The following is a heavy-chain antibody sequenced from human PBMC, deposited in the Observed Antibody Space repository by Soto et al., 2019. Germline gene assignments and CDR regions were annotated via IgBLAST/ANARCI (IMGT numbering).Heavy chain of an antibody. Sequence: QVQLVESGGGLVKPGGSLRLSCEASGFSFSDYYMTWIRQAPGKGLEWISYIDSTSTYTDYADSVKGRFTISRDNTRNSLYLQMSGLRVEDTALYYCARAGGTCWIYRDNWGQGTLITVSS. J-gene: IGHJ4*02. CDR3: ARAGGTCWIYRDN. V-gene: IGHV3-11*05. D-gene: IGHD1-1*01. CDR2: IDSTSTYT. CDR1: GFSFSDYY.